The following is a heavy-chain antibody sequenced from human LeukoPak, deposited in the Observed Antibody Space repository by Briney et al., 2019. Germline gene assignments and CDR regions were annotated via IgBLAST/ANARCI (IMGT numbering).Heavy chain of an antibody. Sequence: TGGSLRLSCTASGFTFSSYAMSWVRQAPGKGLEWVSAISGSGGSTYYADSVKGRFTISRDNSKNTLYLQMNSLRAEDTAVYYCAKQNDYSNYGYYYYGMDVWGQGTTVTVSS. D-gene: IGHD4-11*01. CDR1: GFTFSSYA. CDR3: AKQNDYSNYGYYYYGMDV. V-gene: IGHV3-23*01. CDR2: ISGSGGST. J-gene: IGHJ6*02.